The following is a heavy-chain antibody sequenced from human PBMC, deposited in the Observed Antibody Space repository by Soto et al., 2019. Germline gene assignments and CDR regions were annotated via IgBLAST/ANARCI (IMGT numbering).Heavy chain of an antibody. CDR3: ALYYCSSVVYAFDI. V-gene: IGHV1-69*01. CDR2: IIPIFGTA. J-gene: IGHJ3*02. Sequence: QVQLVQSGAEVQKPGSSVKVSCKASGGTFSSYAISWVRQAPGQGLEWMGGIIPIFGTANYAQKFQGRVTSTADESTSTAYMELSSLRSEDTGLYYCALYYCSSVVYAFDIWGQGTMVTGSS. D-gene: IGHD2-15*01. CDR1: GGTFSSYA.